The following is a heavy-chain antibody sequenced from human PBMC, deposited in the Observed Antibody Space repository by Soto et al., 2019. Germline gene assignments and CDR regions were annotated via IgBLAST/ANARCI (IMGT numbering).Heavy chain of an antibody. V-gene: IGHV1-69*01. D-gene: IGHD3-3*01. CDR1: GGTVSSYA. Sequence: QLHLVQSGAEVKKAGSSVKVSCKASGGTVSSYAITWVRQAPGQGLEWMGVFIPIVVSAHYAPKFQGRSTKTAVDTTAAASMELGYLPPGGPATYYWARDVSSNITGFGGDDLWGQGTQVTVSS. J-gene: IGHJ4*02. CDR2: FIPIVVSA. CDR3: ARDVSSNITGFGGDDL.